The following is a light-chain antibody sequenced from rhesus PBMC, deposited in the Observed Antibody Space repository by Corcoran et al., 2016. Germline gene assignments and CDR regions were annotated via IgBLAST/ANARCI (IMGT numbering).Light chain of an antibody. Sequence: DIQMTQSPSSLSASVGDRVTVTCRASQGINKERSWYQQKPGKAPTLLIYAASNLHTGVSSRFSGCGSGTDYTLIISSLQPEDVAPYYCLQDTPTPYSFSQGTKVKIK. V-gene: IGKV1-94*01. CDR3: LQDTPTPYS. CDR1: QGINKE. CDR2: AAS. J-gene: IGKJ2*01.